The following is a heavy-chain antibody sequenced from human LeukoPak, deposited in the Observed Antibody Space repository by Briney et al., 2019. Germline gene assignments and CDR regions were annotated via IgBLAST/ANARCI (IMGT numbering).Heavy chain of an antibody. CDR1: GYTFTSYG. Sequence: ASVKVSCKASGYTFTSYGISWVRQAPGQGLEWTGWISAYNGNTNYAQKLQGRVTMTTDTSTSTAYMELRSLRSDDTAVYYCAREGGTAMAISHPAAFDIWGQGTMVTVSS. J-gene: IGHJ3*02. V-gene: IGHV1-18*01. D-gene: IGHD5-18*01. CDR3: AREGGTAMAISHPAAFDI. CDR2: ISAYNGNT.